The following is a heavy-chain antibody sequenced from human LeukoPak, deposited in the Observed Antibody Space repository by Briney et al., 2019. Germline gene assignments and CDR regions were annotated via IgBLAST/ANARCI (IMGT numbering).Heavy chain of an antibody. Sequence: GGSLRLSCAAPGFTFSSYAMSWVRQAPWKGLEWVSAISGSGGSTYYADSVKGRFTISRDNSKNTLYLQMNSLRAEDTAVYYCAKGVAAAGIFDYWGQGTLVTVSS. J-gene: IGHJ4*02. V-gene: IGHV3-23*01. CDR1: GFTFSSYA. D-gene: IGHD6-13*01. CDR3: AKGVAAAGIFDY. CDR2: ISGSGGST.